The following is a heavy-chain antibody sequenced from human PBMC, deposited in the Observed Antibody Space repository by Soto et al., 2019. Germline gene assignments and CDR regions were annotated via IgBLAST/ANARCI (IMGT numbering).Heavy chain of an antibody. CDR3: AKFSYCSGGSCYRTHFDY. V-gene: IGHV3-23*01. D-gene: IGHD2-15*01. CDR1: GLSFNRHA. Sequence: PGGSLRLSLAASGLSFNRHAMSWVRQSPGEGLEWVSAISGSGGSTYYADSVKGRFTISRDNSKNTLYLQMNSLRAEDTAVYYCAKFSYCSGGSCYRTHFDYWGQGTLVTVSS. CDR2: ISGSGGST. J-gene: IGHJ4*02.